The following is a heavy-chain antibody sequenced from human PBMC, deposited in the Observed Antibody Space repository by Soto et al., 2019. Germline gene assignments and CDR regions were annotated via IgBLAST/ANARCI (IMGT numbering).Heavy chain of an antibody. V-gene: IGHV1-18*01. Sequence: ASVKVSCKASGGTFSSYTISWVRQAPGQGLEWMGWISAYNGNTNYAQKLQGRVTMTTDTSTSTAYMELRSLRSDDTAVYYCARDTVWNWFDPWGQGTLVTVSS. CDR2: ISAYNGNT. CDR1: GGTFSSYT. D-gene: IGHD4-4*01. J-gene: IGHJ5*02. CDR3: ARDTVWNWFDP.